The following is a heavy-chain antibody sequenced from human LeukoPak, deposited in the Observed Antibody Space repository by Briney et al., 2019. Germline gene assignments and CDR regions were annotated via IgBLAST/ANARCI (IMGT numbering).Heavy chain of an antibody. D-gene: IGHD6-13*01. V-gene: IGHV4-34*01. Sequence: SETLSLTCAVYGGSFSGYYWSWIRQPPGKGLEWIGEINHSGSTNYNPSLKSRVTISVDTSKNQFSLKLSSVTAADTAVYYCARAPGIAAAGTFWYYYYYMDVWGKGTTVTISS. CDR2: INHSGST. J-gene: IGHJ6*03. CDR3: ARAPGIAAAGTFWYYYYYMDV. CDR1: GGSFSGYY.